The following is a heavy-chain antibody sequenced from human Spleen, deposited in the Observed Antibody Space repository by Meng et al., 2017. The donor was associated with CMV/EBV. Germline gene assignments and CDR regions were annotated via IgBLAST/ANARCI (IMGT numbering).Heavy chain of an antibody. V-gene: IGHV4-59*02. CDR1: GDSVSSYY. J-gene: IGHJ3*02. D-gene: IGHD1-26*01. CDR3: ARESFGAFDI. CDR2: MFHSGIT. Sequence: GSLRLSCTVSGDSVSSYYWSWIRQPPGKGLEWIGYMFHSGITNYSPSLKSRVTISVDTPTNQFSLNLASVTAADTAVYYCARESFGAFDIWGQGTMVTVSS.